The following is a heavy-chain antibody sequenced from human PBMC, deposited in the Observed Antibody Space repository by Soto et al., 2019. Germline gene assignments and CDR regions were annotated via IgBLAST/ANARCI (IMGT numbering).Heavy chain of an antibody. D-gene: IGHD1-26*01. CDR1: GFTCSSYG. Sequence: PLRLSYAASGFTCSSYGMNCVLQAPGKGLEWVSYISSSSSTIYYADSVKGRFTISRDNAKNSLYLQMNSLRDEDTAVYYCAREPHPERGRYYYYYGMDVWGQGTTVTVSS. J-gene: IGHJ6*02. V-gene: IGHV3-48*02. CDR2: ISSSSSTI. CDR3: AREPHPERGRYYYYYGMDV.